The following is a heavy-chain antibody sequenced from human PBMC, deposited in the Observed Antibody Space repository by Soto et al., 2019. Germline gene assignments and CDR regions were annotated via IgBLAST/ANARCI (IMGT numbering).Heavy chain of an antibody. CDR3: ARGGLNGMDV. Sequence: GSLRLSCAASGFTFSSYWMHWVRQGPGKGLVWVLRISSDGITTSYADSVKGRFTISRDNARNTLYLQMNSLRAEDTAVYYCARGGLNGMDVWGPGTTVTVSS. CDR2: ISSDGITT. V-gene: IGHV3-74*01. CDR1: GFTFSSYW. J-gene: IGHJ6*02. D-gene: IGHD3-16*01.